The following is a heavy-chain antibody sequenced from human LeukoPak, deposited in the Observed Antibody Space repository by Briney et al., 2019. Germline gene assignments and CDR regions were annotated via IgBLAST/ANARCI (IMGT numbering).Heavy chain of an antibody. CDR2: IYPNNSDS. J-gene: IGHJ4*02. V-gene: IGHV5-51*01. CDR3: ALSNEAFDSAGYFDY. D-gene: IGHD3-22*01. Sequence: PGASLQISCKGSGYTFTNYWVGWVRPLPGKGLEWMGTIYPNNSDSRYNPSFRGQVTISVDRSITTAYLLWKSLKASDTAIYYCALSNEAFDSAGYFDYWGQGTLVTVSS. CDR1: GYTFTNYW.